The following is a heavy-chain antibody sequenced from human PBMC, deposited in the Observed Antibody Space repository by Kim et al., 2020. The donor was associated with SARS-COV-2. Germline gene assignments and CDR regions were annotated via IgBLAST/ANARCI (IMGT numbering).Heavy chain of an antibody. Sequence: SETLSLTCAVYGGSFSGYYWSWIRQPPGKGLEWIGEINHSGRTNYNPSLKSRVTISVDTSKNQFSLKLTSVTAADTAAYYCSRRLSNTSCWGSHYCDLW. J-gene: IGHJ2*01. CDR1: GGSFSGYY. CDR2: INHSGRT. D-gene: IGHD3-10*02. CDR3: SRRLSNTSCWGSHYCDL. V-gene: IGHV4-34*01.